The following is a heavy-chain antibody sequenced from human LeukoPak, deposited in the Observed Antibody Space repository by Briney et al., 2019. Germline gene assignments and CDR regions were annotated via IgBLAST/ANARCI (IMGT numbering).Heavy chain of an antibody. CDR1: GFTFGHYG. J-gene: IGHJ4*02. CDR2: ISGGGGST. CDR3: AKAGGNWVSHFDS. Sequence: GGSLRLSCAASGFTFGHYGMNWVRQAPGKGLEWVSGISGGGGSTYNADSVKGRFTISRDISKNTLYLQMSNLRAEDTAVYYCAKAGGNWVSHFDSWGQGTLVTVSS. V-gene: IGHV3-23*01. D-gene: IGHD3-16*01.